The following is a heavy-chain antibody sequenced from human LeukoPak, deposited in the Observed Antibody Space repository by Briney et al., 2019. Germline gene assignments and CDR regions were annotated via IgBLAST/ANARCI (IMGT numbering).Heavy chain of an antibody. CDR3: ARGLYGAYVG. D-gene: IGHD5-12*01. V-gene: IGHV3-74*01. Sequence: GGSPRLSCAASGFSFSSSWMYWVRQAPGKGLVWVSRINSDGSSTSYADSVKGRFTISRDNAKNTLYLQMNSLRAEDTAVYYCARGLYGAYVGWGQGTLVTVSS. J-gene: IGHJ4*02. CDR2: INSDGSST. CDR1: GFSFSSSW.